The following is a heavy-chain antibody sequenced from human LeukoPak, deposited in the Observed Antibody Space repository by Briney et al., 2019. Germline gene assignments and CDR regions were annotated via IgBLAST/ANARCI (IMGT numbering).Heavy chain of an antibody. V-gene: IGHV4-61*02. Sequence: PSQTLSLTCTVSGGSISSGSYYWSWIRQPAGKGLEWIGRIYTSGSTNYNPSLKSRVTISVDTSKNQFSLSLSSVTASDTAVYYCARDRDYRGSDTFYTYYFESWGQGTLVTVSS. J-gene: IGHJ4*02. CDR1: GGSISSGSYY. D-gene: IGHD3-10*01. CDR3: ARDRDYRGSDTFYTYYFES. CDR2: IYTSGST.